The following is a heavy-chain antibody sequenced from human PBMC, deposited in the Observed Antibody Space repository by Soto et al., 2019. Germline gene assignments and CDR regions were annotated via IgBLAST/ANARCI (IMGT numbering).Heavy chain of an antibody. CDR3: VGLRIGR. Sequence: EVRLAESGGGLVQPGGSLRLSCAASGFSFSNYWMHWVRQAPGKGLVWVSRISVDGSDITYADFVEGQFTISRDNAKNTLDLQMNSLRAEDTAVYYCVGLRIGRWGQGALVTVSS. V-gene: IGHV3-74*01. D-gene: IGHD3-16*01. CDR1: GFSFSNYW. CDR2: ISVDGSDI. J-gene: IGHJ4*02.